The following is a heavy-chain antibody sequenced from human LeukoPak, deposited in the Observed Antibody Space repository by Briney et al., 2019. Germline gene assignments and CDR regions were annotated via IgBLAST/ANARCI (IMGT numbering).Heavy chain of an antibody. D-gene: IGHD5-24*01. V-gene: IGHV3-7*03. CDR3: ARDGYNSNGYYYYMDV. CDR2: IKQDGSEK. Sequence: GGPLRLSCAASGFTFSSYWMSWVRQAPGKGLEWVANIKQDGSEKYYVDSVKGRFTISRDNAKNSLYLQMNSLRAEDTALYYCARDGYNSNGYYYYMDVWGKGTTVTVSS. J-gene: IGHJ6*03. CDR1: GFTFSSYW.